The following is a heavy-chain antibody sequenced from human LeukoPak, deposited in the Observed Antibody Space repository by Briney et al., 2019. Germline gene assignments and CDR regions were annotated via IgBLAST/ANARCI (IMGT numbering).Heavy chain of an antibody. Sequence: ASVKVSCKASGYTFTSYGISWVRQAPGQGLEWMGWISAYNGNTNYAQKLQGRVTMTTDTFTNTAYMELRSLRSGDTAVYYCARDLYSGSYPVGYWGQGTLVSVSS. CDR2: ISAYNGNT. J-gene: IGHJ4*02. CDR1: GYTFTSYG. CDR3: ARDLYSGSYPVGY. V-gene: IGHV1-18*01. D-gene: IGHD1-26*01.